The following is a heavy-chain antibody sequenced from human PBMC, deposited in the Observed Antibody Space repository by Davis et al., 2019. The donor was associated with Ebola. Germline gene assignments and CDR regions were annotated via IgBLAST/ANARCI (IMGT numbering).Heavy chain of an antibody. D-gene: IGHD3-22*01. V-gene: IGHV3-30*03. CDR2: ISYDGSNK. J-gene: IGHJ4*02. CDR3: ARDRFDYYDSSGYYRTHYFDY. CDR1: GFTFSSYS. Sequence: GESLKISCAASGFTFSSYSMNWVRQAPGKGLEWVAVISYDGSNKYYADSVKGRFTISRDNSKNTLYLQMNSLRAEDTAVYYCARDRFDYYDSSGYYRTHYFDYWGQGTLVTVSS.